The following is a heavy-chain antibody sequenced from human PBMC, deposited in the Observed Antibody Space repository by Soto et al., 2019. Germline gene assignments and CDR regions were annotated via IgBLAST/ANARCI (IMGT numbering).Heavy chain of an antibody. D-gene: IGHD3-10*01. CDR2: IYYSGST. Sequence: SETLSLTCTVSGGSISSYYWSWIRQPPGKGLEWIGYIYYSGSTNYNPSPKSRVTIPVDTSKNLFSLKLSSVTAADTAGYYCARTYGSGTYYFDYWGQGTLVTVSS. CDR3: ARTYGSGTYYFDY. J-gene: IGHJ4*02. CDR1: GGSISSYY. V-gene: IGHV4-59*08.